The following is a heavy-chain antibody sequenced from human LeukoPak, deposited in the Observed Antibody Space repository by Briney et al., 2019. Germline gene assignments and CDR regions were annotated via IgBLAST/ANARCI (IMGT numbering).Heavy chain of an antibody. CDR1: GFTFSDYY. V-gene: IGHV3-11*04. Sequence: GGSLRLSCAASGFTFSDYYMSWIRQAPGKGLEWLSYISSSGNTIYYTDSVKGRFTISRDNAKNSLYLQMNSLRAEDTAVYYCARDGSEYYDILTGYYFDYWGQGTLVTVSS. J-gene: IGHJ4*02. CDR2: ISSSGNTI. D-gene: IGHD3-9*01. CDR3: ARDGSEYYDILTGYYFDY.